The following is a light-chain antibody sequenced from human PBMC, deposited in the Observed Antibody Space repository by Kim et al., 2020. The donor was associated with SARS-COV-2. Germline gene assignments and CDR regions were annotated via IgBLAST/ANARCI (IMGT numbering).Light chain of an antibody. CDR2: GKN. CDR3: NSRDSSGNHLRVV. J-gene: IGLJ2*01. CDR1: SLRSYY. V-gene: IGLV3-19*01. Sequence: GKTVRITCQGDSLRSYYASWYQQKPGQAPVLVIYGKNNRPSGIPDRFSGSSSGNTASLTITGAQAEDEADYYCNSRDSSGNHLRVVFGGGTQLTVL.